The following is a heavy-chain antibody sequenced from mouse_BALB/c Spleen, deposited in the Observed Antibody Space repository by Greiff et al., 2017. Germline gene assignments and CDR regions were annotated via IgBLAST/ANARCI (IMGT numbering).Heavy chain of an antibody. CDR3: AGYGNYWYFDV. CDR2: ISYDGSN. CDR1: GYSITSGYY. J-gene: IGHJ1*01. D-gene: IGHD2-1*01. V-gene: IGHV3-6*02. Sequence: EVKLQESGPGLVKPSQSLSLTCSVTGYSITSGYYWNWIRQFPGNKLEWMGYISYDGSNNYNPSLKNRISITRDTSKNQFFLKLNSVTTEDTATYYCAGYGNYWYFDVWGAGTTVTVSS.